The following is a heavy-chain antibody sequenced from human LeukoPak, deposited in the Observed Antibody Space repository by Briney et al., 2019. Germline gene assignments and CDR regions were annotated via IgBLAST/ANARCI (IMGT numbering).Heavy chain of an antibody. D-gene: IGHD1-14*01. V-gene: IGHV3-23*01. CDR3: AKELNRGGR. J-gene: IGHJ4*02. CDR2: ISGSGVT. Sequence: GGSLRLSCAASGFTFSTSAMTWVRQAPGKGLEWVSGISGSGVTDYADSVKGRFTISRDNSKTTLYLQMNSLRAEDTAVYYCAKELNRGGRWGQGTLVTVSS. CDR1: GFTFSTSA.